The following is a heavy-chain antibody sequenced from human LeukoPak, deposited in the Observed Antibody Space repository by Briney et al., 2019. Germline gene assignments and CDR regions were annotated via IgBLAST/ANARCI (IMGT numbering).Heavy chain of an antibody. D-gene: IGHD2-2*01. Sequence: PSETLSLTCTVSGGSFSSYYWTWIRQPAGKGLEWIGRIYTSGSTNYNPSLKSRVTMSVDTSKDQFSLKLSSVTAADTAVYYCARDMRGYNWFDPWGQGTLITVSS. CDR1: GGSFSSYY. CDR2: IYTSGST. CDR3: ARDMRGYNWFDP. V-gene: IGHV4-4*07. J-gene: IGHJ5*02.